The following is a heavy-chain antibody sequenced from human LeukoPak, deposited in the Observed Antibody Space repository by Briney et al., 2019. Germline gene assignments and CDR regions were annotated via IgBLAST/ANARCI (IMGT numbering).Heavy chain of an antibody. CDR3: ARTQPASGAFDIWGPASGAFDI. CDR2: ISAHNGNT. CDR1: GYTFTSYG. Sequence: GASVKVSCKASGYTFTSYGISWVRQAPGQGLEWMGWISAHNGNTNYAQKLQGRVTMTTDTSTSTAYMELRSLRSDDPAVYYCARTQPASGAFDIWGPASGAFDIWGQGTMVTVSS. J-gene: IGHJ3*02. V-gene: IGHV1-18*01. D-gene: IGHD3-10*01.